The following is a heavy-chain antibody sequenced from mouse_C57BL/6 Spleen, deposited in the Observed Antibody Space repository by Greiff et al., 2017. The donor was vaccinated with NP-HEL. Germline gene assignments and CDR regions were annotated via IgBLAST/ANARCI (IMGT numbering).Heavy chain of an antibody. D-gene: IGHD1-1*01. CDR2: ISYDGSN. J-gene: IGHJ2*01. Sequence: DVKLQESGPGLVKPSQSLSLTCSVTGYSITSGYYWNWIRQFPGNKLEWMGYISYDGSNNYNPSLKNRISITRDTSKNQFFLKLNSVTTEDTATYYCARNYGSSQSYFDYWGQGTTLTVSS. CDR1: GYSITSGYY. CDR3: ARNYGSSQSYFDY. V-gene: IGHV3-6*01.